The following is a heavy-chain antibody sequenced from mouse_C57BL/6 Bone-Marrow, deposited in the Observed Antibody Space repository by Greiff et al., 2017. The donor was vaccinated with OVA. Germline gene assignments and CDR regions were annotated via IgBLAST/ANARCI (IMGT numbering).Heavy chain of an antibody. Sequence: DVKLVESGGDLVKPGGSLKLSCAASGFTFSSYGMSWVRQTPDKRLEWVATISSGGSYTYYPDSVKGRFTISRDNAKNTLYLQMSSLKSEDTAMYYCARRGYGNPFAYWGQGTLVTVSA. V-gene: IGHV5-6*02. CDR2: ISSGGSYT. CDR3: ARRGYGNPFAY. D-gene: IGHD2-1*01. J-gene: IGHJ3*01. CDR1: GFTFSSYG.